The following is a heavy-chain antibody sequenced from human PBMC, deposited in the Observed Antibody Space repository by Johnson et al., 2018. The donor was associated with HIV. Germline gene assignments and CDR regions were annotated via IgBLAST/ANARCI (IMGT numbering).Heavy chain of an antibody. V-gene: IGHV3-66*01. CDR2: IYSGGST. CDR3: ARAPGFSRAFDI. Sequence: VQLVESGGGLVQTGGSLRLSCAASGFSLSNYWMSWVRQAPGKGLEWVSVIYSGGSTYYADSVKGRFTISRDNSKNTLYLQMNRLTAEDTAVYYCARAPGFSRAFDIWGQGTMVTVSS. J-gene: IGHJ3*02. D-gene: IGHD3-10*01. CDR1: GFSLSNYW.